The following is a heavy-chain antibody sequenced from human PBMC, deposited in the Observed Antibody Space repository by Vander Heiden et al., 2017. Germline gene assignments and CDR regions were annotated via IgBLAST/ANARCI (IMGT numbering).Heavy chain of an antibody. CDR3: TTDEATVLAVAGKFDY. Sequence: EVQLVESGGGLVKPGGCLRLSCAASDFTFSNACMSWVRQAPGKGLEWVGRIKSKTDGGTTDYAAPVKGRFTISRDDSKNTLYLQMNSLKTEDTAVYYCTTDEATVLAVAGKFDYWGQGTLVTVSS. D-gene: IGHD6-19*01. J-gene: IGHJ4*02. V-gene: IGHV3-15*01. CDR2: IKSKTDGGTT. CDR1: DFTFSNAC.